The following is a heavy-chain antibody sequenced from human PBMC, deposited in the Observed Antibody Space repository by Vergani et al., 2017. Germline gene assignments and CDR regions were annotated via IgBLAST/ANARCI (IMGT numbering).Heavy chain of an antibody. D-gene: IGHD1-26*01. V-gene: IGHV3-21*01. Sequence: EVQLVESGGGLVKPGGSLRLSCAASGFTFSSYSMNWVRQAPGKGLEWVSSISSSSSYIYYADSVKGRFTISRDNAKNSLYLQMNSLRAEDTAVYYCARVEHLGDGYYYGMDVWGQGTTVTVSS. CDR3: ARVEHLGDGYYYGMDV. CDR1: GFTFSSYS. CDR2: ISSSSSYI. J-gene: IGHJ6*02.